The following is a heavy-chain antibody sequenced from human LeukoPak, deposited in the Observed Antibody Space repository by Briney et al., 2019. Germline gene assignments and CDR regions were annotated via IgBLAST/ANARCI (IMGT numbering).Heavy chain of an antibody. D-gene: IGHD1-1*01. CDR1: GFTFSSYA. Sequence: GGPLRLSCAASGFTFSSYAMKWVRQAPGKGLEWVSYISTSSSYIYYADSVKGRFIISRDNAKNSLYLQMDSLRAEDTAVYYCARVRTGITGKWYFDFWGRGTLVTVSS. CDR3: ARVRTGITGKWYFDF. V-gene: IGHV3-21*01. CDR2: ISTSSSYI. J-gene: IGHJ2*01.